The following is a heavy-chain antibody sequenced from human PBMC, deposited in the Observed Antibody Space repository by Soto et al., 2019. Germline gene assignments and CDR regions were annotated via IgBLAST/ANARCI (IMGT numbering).Heavy chain of an antibody. D-gene: IGHD2-15*01. J-gene: IGHJ6*03. CDR3: ARGDVVVVAASKLATYYYYYMDV. V-gene: IGHV3-74*01. Sequence: GGSLRLSCAASGFTFSSYWMHWVRQAPGKGLVWVSRINSDGSSTSYADSVKGRFTISRDNAKNTLYLQMNSLRAEDTAVYYCARGDVVVVAASKLATYYYYYMDVWGKGTTVTVSS. CDR1: GFTFSSYW. CDR2: INSDGSST.